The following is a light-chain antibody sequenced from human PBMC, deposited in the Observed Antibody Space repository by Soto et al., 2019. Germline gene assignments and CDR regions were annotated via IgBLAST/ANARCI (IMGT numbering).Light chain of an antibody. CDR1: SSNIGTSS. CDR3: AAWDGCTNGHF. V-gene: IGLV1-44*01. J-gene: IGLJ1*01. Sequence: QSVLTQPHSASGTPGQRVTISCSGSSSNIGTSSVHWFQQLPGTAPKLLISTTNQRPSGVPERFSGSKSGTSASLAISGLQSEDEADYYCAAWDGCTNGHFFGTGSKVTVL. CDR2: TTN.